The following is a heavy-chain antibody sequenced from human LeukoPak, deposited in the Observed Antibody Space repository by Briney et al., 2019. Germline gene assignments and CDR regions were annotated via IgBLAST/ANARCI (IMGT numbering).Heavy chain of an antibody. J-gene: IGHJ4*02. Sequence: TGGSLRLSCAASGFTFSDYYMSWIRQAPGKGLEWVSYISISSSYTKYADSVKGRFTISRDNAKKSLYLQMNSLRAEDTAVYYCAKDHLWGYGYYFDYWGQGTLVTVSS. V-gene: IGHV3-11*06. D-gene: IGHD5-18*01. CDR1: GFTFSDYY. CDR2: ISISSSYT. CDR3: AKDHLWGYGYYFDY.